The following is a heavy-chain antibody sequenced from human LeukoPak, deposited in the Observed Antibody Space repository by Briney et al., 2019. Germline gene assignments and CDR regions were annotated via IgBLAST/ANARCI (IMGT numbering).Heavy chain of an antibody. V-gene: IGHV4-4*07. Sequence: PSETLSLTCTVSGGSISSYYWSWIRRPAGKGLEWIGRIYTSGSTNYNPSLKSRVTMSVDTSKNQFSLKLSSVTAADTAVYYCARDPQDERGYSGDYYYYMDVWGKGTTVTVSS. CDR2: IYTSGST. J-gene: IGHJ6*03. CDR3: ARDPQDERGYSGDYYYYMDV. D-gene: IGHD5-12*01. CDR1: GGSISSYY.